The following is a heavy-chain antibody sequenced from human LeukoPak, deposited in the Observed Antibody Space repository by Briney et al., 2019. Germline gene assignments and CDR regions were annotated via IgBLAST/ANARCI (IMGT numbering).Heavy chain of an antibody. CDR1: GFSFSDYA. CDR3: AKRGSGPNYRLYYFDY. D-gene: IGHD4/OR15-4a*01. J-gene: IGHJ4*02. Sequence: PGGSLRLSCAASGFSFSDYAVSWVRQAPGKGLEWVSTFGVNTYYPDSVKGRFTVSRDNSKNTLYLQMNTLRAEDTAIYYCAKRGSGPNYRLYYFDYWGQGTLVTVSS. CDR2: FGVNT. V-gene: IGHV3-23*01.